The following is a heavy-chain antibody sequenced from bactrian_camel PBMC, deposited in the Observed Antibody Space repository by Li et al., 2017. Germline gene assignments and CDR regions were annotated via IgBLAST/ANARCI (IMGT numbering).Heavy chain of an antibody. CDR3: LNDIVAGY. Sequence: VQLVESGGGLVQPGGSLHLSCAASGFTFSSSQMSWVRQAPGKGLEWLSGIYPDSSKSYGDSVKGRFIISRDNAKNTVYLELNSLKTEETGMYYCLNDIVAGYWGQGTQVTVS. V-gene: IGHV3S10*01. J-gene: IGHJ6*01. CDR1: GFTFSSSQ. D-gene: IGHD3*01. CDR2: IYPDSSK.